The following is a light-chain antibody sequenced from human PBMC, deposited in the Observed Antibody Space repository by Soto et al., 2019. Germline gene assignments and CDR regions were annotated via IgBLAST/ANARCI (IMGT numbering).Light chain of an antibody. J-gene: IGKJ5*01. CDR1: ASVSTN. Sequence: EIEMTPSPATLSLAPGERVTLSCRASASVSTNLAWYQQKAGQAPRLLIYGASTRATGIPARFSGSGSGTEFTLTSSSLQSEDSAVYYCQQYDNWPITFGQGTRLEIK. CDR3: QQYDNWPIT. V-gene: IGKV3-15*01. CDR2: GAS.